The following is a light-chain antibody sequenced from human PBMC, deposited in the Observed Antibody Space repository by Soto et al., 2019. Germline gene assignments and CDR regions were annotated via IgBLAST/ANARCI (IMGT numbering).Light chain of an antibody. J-gene: IGLJ2*01. CDR1: TSNIGSNL. V-gene: IGLV1-51*02. CDR2: NDN. CDR3: GTWDSSLSAVV. Sequence: QSVLAQPPSASGTPGQRVTISCSGSTSNIGSNLASWYQQLPGSAPKLLIYNDNKRPSGIPDRFSGSKSGTSATLGITGLQTGDEADYYCGTWDSSLSAVVFGGGTKVTVL.